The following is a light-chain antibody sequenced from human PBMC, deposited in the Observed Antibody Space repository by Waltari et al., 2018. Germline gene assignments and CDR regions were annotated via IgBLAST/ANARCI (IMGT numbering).Light chain of an antibody. J-gene: IGKJ1*01. CDR2: KAS. CDR3: QQYDSYWT. V-gene: IGKV1-5*03. CDR1: QIVNSW. Sequence: DIQMTQSPSTLSASVGDRVTITCRASQIVNSWVAWYQQKPRKAPKLLIFKASNVESGVPSRFSGSGSGTEFTLTISSLQPDDFATYHCQQYDSYWTFGQGTKVEIK.